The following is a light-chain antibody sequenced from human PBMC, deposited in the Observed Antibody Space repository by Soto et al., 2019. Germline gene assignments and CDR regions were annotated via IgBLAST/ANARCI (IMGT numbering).Light chain of an antibody. CDR2: AAS. V-gene: IGKV1-39*01. Sequence: DIPMTQSPSSLSASVGDRVTITCRASQSISGYLNWYQQKPGKAPKLLIYAASTLQSGVPSRFSGSGSGTDFTLTISSLQPEDFATYYCQQSSSTLSTFGPGTSVDI. J-gene: IGKJ3*01. CDR3: QQSSSTLST. CDR1: QSISGY.